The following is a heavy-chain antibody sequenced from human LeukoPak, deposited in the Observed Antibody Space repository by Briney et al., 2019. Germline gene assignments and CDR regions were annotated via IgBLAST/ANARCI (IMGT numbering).Heavy chain of an antibody. J-gene: IGHJ4*02. Sequence: PSETLSLTCTVSGYSISSGYYWSWIRQPPGKGLEWIGEINHSGSTNYNPSLKSRVTISVDTSKNQFSLKLSSVTAADTAVYYCARRVLRYFDWLGEAVDYWGQGTLVTVSS. D-gene: IGHD3-9*01. CDR3: ARRVLRYFDWLGEAVDY. CDR1: GYSISSGYY. V-gene: IGHV4-38-2*02. CDR2: INHSGST.